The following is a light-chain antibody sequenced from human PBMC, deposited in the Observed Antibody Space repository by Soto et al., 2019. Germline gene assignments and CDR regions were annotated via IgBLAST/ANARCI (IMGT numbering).Light chain of an antibody. CDR1: QSVSSSQ. J-gene: IGKJ1*01. CDR2: AAS. CDR3: QHYANSVWT. V-gene: IGKV3-20*01. Sequence: IVLTQSPDTLSLSPGERATLSCRASQSVSSSQLGWYQQKPGQAPRLLIYAASSRATGIPDRFSGSGSGTDFTLTVSELVTEDFAVYYCQHYANSVWTFGQGTKVEIK.